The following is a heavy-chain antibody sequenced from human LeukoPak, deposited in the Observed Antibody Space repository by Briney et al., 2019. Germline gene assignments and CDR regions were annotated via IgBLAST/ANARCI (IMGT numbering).Heavy chain of an antibody. Sequence: ASVKVSCKVSGYTLTELSMHWVRQAPGKGLEWMGGFDPEDGETIYAQKFQGRVTMTRDTSISTAYMELSRLRSGDTAVYYCARDSLLYDFWSGYHERWAGYYYYMDVWGKGTTVTVSS. D-gene: IGHD3-3*01. CDR3: ARDSLLYDFWSGYHERWAGYYYYMDV. V-gene: IGHV1-24*01. CDR1: GYTLTELS. J-gene: IGHJ6*03. CDR2: FDPEDGET.